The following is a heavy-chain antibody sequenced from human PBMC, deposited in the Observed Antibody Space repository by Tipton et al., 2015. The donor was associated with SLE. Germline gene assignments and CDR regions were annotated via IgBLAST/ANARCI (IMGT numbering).Heavy chain of an antibody. J-gene: IGHJ4*02. CDR2: ISGDGTVT. CDR3: ARGYSGSYRVDF. Sequence: SLRLSCAASGFTFGTYEMNWVRQAPGKGLEWVSRISGDGTVTTSADSVRGRFTISRDNAKNTVYLQMSGLGAEDTAVYYCARGYSGSYRVDFWGQGTLVTVSS. D-gene: IGHD1-26*01. CDR1: GFTFGTYE. V-gene: IGHV3-74*01.